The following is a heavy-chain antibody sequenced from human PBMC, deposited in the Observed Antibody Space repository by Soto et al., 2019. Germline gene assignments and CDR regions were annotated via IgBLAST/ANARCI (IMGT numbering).Heavy chain of an antibody. V-gene: IGHV3-23*01. D-gene: IGHD3-3*01. Sequence: EVQLSESGGTSVQPGGSLRLSCVGSGFTFSGFAMSWVRQAPGKGLEWVSAVTGRGTNTYYAGSVQGRFTISRDNSNNTLYLLMTNWRAGDTAVYLCVRFDFWSGRSAWDQGTLVIVSS. CDR2: VTGRGTNT. CDR1: GFTFSGFA. J-gene: IGHJ4*02. CDR3: VRFDFWSGRSA.